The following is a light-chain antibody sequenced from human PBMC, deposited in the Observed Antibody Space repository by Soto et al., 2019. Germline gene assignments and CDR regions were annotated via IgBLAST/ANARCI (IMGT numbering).Light chain of an antibody. CDR2: AAS. Sequence: DIQMTQSPSSLSASVGDRVTITCRASQSISTYLNWYQQKIGKAPKLLIYAASSLQRGVPSRFSGSGAGTDFTLTISSLQPEDFATYYCQQSYSTPRTFGQGTKLEIK. CDR3: QQSYSTPRT. J-gene: IGKJ2*02. V-gene: IGKV1-39*01. CDR1: QSISTY.